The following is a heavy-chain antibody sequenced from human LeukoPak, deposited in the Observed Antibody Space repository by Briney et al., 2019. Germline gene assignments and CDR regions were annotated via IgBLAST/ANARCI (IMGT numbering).Heavy chain of an antibody. Sequence: GGSLRLSCAASGFTFSSYAMHWVRQAPGKGLEWVALISYDGSNKNYADSVKGRFTISRDNSKNTLYLQMNSLRAEDTAVYYCARDGAAPYYMDVWGKGTTVTVSS. J-gene: IGHJ6*03. CDR1: GFTFSSYA. V-gene: IGHV3-30-3*01. CDR2: ISYDGSNK. CDR3: ARDGAAPYYMDV. D-gene: IGHD6-6*01.